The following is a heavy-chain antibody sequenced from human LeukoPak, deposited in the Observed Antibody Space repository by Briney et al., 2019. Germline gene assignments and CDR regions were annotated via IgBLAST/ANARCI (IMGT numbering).Heavy chain of an antibody. D-gene: IGHD3-3*01. CDR2: INHSGST. CDR3: ARGTDTLDYDFWSGYSGNYYYYYGMDV. Sequence: KPSETLSLTCAVYGGSFSGYYWSWIRQPPGKGLEWIGEINHSGSTNYNPSLKSRVTISVDTSKNQFSLKLSSVTAADTAVYYCARGTDTLDYDFWSGYSGNYYYYYGMDVWGQGTTVTVSS. CDR1: GGSFSGYY. V-gene: IGHV4-34*01. J-gene: IGHJ6*02.